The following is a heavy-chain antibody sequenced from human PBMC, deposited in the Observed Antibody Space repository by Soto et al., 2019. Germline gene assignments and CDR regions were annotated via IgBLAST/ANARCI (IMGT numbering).Heavy chain of an antibody. V-gene: IGHV2-5*02. CDR1: AFSLSTGGVG. J-gene: IGHJ6*02. D-gene: IGHD2-21*02. Sequence: ITLKESGPALVKATQTLTLTCSFSAFSLSTGGVGVGWIRQPPGKALEWLALIYWDDDKRYSPSLRSRLTITKDTSKNQVVLTMTNMDPVDTATYYCIQSRCGGDCLQSYASYYYYGMDVWGQGTTVTVSS. CDR2: IYWDDDK. CDR3: IQSRCGGDCLQSYASYYYYGMDV.